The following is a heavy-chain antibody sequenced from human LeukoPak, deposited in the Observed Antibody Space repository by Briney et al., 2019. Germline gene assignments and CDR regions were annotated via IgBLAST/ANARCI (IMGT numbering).Heavy chain of an antibody. Sequence: GRSLRLSCEASGFTFSTYGMCWARQAPGKGLEWVAVISYDGSIKYYPDSVKGRFTISRDNSKNTLYLQMNSLRPEDTAVYYCARCRGGSCYHSDDYWGQGTLVSVSS. D-gene: IGHD2-15*01. V-gene: IGHV3-30*03. CDR3: ARCRGGSCYHSDDY. CDR1: GFTFSTYG. CDR2: ISYDGSIK. J-gene: IGHJ4*02.